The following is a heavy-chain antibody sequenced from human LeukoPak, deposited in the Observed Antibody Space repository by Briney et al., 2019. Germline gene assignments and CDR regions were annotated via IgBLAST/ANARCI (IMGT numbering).Heavy chain of an antibody. CDR1: GGSFGGYY. CDR3: ARGGYDYVWGSYRYAFDI. J-gene: IGHJ3*02. CDR2: INHSGST. V-gene: IGHV4-34*01. D-gene: IGHD3-16*02. Sequence: SETLSLTCAVYGGSFGGYYWSWIRQPPGKGLEWIGEINHSGSTNYNPSLKSRVTISVDTSKNQFSLKLSSVTAADTAVYHCARGGYDYVWGSYRYAFDIWGQGTMVTVSS.